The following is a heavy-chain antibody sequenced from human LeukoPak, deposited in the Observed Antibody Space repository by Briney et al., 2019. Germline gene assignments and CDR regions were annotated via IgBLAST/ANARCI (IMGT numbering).Heavy chain of an antibody. J-gene: IGHJ4*02. CDR3: AKSPYSSSSFDY. Sequence: GGSLRLSCAASGFTFSNYGMNWVRQAPGKGLEWVSGISGSGGNTYYADCVKGRFTISRDNAKNSLDLQMNSLRAEDTAVYYCAKSPYSSSSFDYWGQGTLVTVSS. CDR1: GFTFSNYG. V-gene: IGHV3-23*01. D-gene: IGHD6-6*01. CDR2: ISGSGGNT.